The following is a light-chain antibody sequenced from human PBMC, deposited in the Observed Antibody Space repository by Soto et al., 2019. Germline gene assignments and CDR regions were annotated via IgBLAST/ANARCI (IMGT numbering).Light chain of an antibody. V-gene: IGKV3-15*01. J-gene: IGKJ1*01. CDR3: QQYKTWLWT. CDR2: GAS. CDR1: QSVNAN. Sequence: EVVMTQSTATLSVSPGERATLSCRASQSVNANLAWYQQKPGQAPRLLIHGASNRATGIPARFSGSGFGTEFILTISSLQSEDFAVYYCQQYKTWLWTFGQGTKVEI.